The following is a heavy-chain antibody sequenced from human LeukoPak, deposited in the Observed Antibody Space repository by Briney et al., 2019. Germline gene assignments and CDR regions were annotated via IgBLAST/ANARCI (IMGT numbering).Heavy chain of an antibody. D-gene: IGHD3-22*01. Sequence: GGSLRLSCAASGFNFRRNGMHWVRQAPGKGLEWLSFIRFDGTKKFYTQSVRGRFTISRDTSVNVLYLQMNNLTAEDTAVYYCARDFDDPTGHYYYLPDYWGPGTLVTVSS. J-gene: IGHJ4*02. CDR3: ARDFDDPTGHYYYLPDY. CDR1: GFNFRRNG. CDR2: IRFDGTKK. V-gene: IGHV3-30*02.